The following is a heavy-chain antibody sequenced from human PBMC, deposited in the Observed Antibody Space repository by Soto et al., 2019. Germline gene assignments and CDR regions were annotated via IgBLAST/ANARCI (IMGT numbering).Heavy chain of an antibody. V-gene: IGHV4-30-4*01. J-gene: IGHJ4*02. Sequence: SVPLSLPCSVSGGSIGSGNFYWSWNRQPPGKGLEWLTSIYHTGTIYITPSLRSRLTISSDTSRNQFSLNLTSVTAADTALYFCARQNVQIGPGFFDYWGRGTLVTVSS. D-gene: IGHD3-10*02. CDR3: ARQNVQIGPGFFDY. CDR1: GGSIGSGNFY. CDR2: IYHTGTI.